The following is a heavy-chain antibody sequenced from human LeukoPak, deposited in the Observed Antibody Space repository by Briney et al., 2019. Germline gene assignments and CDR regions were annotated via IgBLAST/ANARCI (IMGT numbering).Heavy chain of an antibody. CDR3: ARTTPAYGGNSSEAFDI. CDR2: IYHSGST. J-gene: IGHJ3*02. CDR1: GGSISSSNW. D-gene: IGHD4-23*01. Sequence: PSGTLSLTCAVSGGSISSSNWWSWVRQPPGKGLEWIGEIYHSGSTNYNPSLKSRVTMLVDKSKNQFSLRLSSVTAADTAVYYCARTTPAYGGNSSEAFDIWGQGTRVTVSS. V-gene: IGHV4-4*02.